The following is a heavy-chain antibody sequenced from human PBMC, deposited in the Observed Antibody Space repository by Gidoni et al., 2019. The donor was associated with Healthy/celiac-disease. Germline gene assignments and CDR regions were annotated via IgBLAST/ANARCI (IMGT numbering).Heavy chain of an antibody. V-gene: IGHV4-38-2*02. D-gene: IGHD3-16*02. CDR2: IYHSGST. J-gene: IGHJ5*02. Sequence: QVQLQESGPGLVKPSETLSLTCAVSGYSISSGSYWGWIRQPPGKGLEWIGSIYHSGSTYYNPSLKSRVTIAVDTSKNQFSLKLSSVTAADTAVYYCARDRGMDYVWGSYRYTPWFDPWGQGTLVTVSS. CDR1: GYSISSGSY. CDR3: ARDRGMDYVWGSYRYTPWFDP.